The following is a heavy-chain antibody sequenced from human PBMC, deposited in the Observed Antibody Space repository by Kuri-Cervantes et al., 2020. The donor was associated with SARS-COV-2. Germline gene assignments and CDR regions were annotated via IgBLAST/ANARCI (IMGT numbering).Heavy chain of an antibody. CDR1: GGSISSSSYY. CDR2: IYNSGGT. V-gene: IGHV4-61*09. Sequence: SETLSLTCTVAGGSISSSSYYWGWIRQPAVKGLEWIGHIYNSGGTNYNPSLKSRVTITVDTSKNQLSLKLSTVTAADTAVYYCARGLSTQGYYYGMDVWGQGTTVTVSS. J-gene: IGHJ6*02. CDR3: ARGLSTQGYYYGMDV.